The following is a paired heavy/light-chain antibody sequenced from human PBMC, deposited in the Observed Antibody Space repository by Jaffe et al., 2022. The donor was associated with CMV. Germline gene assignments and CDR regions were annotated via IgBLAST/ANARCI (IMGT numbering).Light chain of an antibody. CDR1: NIGSKS. Sequence: SYVLTQPPSVSVAPGKTARITCGGNNIGSKSVHWYQQKPGQAPVLVIYYDSDRPSGIPERFSGSNSGNTATLTISRVEAGDEADYYCQVWDSSSVPRVVFGGGTKLTVL. J-gene: IGLJ2*01. V-gene: IGLV3-21*04. CDR2: YDS. CDR3: QVWDSSSVPRVV.
Heavy chain of an antibody. V-gene: IGHV4-61*01. CDR3: ARELARYAPVVVNGAFDI. CDR1: GGSVSSGSYY. Sequence: QVQLQESGPGLVKPSETLSLTCTVSGGSVSSGSYYWSWIRQPPGKGLEWIGYIYYSGSTNYNPSLKSRVTISVDTSKNQFSLKLSSVTAADTAVYYCARELARYAPVVVNGAFDIWGQGTMVTVSS. J-gene: IGHJ3*02. CDR2: IYYSGST. D-gene: IGHD3-22*01.